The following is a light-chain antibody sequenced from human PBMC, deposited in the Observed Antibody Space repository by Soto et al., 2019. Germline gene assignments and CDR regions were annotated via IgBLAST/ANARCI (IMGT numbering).Light chain of an antibody. J-gene: IGKJ1*01. CDR1: QSVSSTY. CDR3: QQYNNWPT. V-gene: IGKV3D-15*01. CDR2: GAS. Sequence: EIVLTQSPATLSLSPGERATLSFRASQSVSSTYLAWYQQRPGQAPRLLIYGASSRATGIPDRFSGSGSGTEFTLTISSLQSEDFAVYYCQQYNNWPTFGQGTKVDI.